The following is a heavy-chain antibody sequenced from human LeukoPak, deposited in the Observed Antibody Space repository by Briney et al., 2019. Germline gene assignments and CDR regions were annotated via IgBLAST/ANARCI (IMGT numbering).Heavy chain of an antibody. J-gene: IGHJ4*02. V-gene: IGHV3-30*03. CDR3: ASPSFGRDGYKPPDY. CDR2: ISYDGSNK. Sequence: QPGGSLRLSCAASGFTFSSYGMHWVRQAPGKGLEWVAVISYDGSNKYYADSVKGRFTISRDNSKNTLYLQMNSLRAEDTAVYYCASPSFGRDGYKPPDYWGQGTLVTVSS. CDR1: GFTFSSYG. D-gene: IGHD5-24*01.